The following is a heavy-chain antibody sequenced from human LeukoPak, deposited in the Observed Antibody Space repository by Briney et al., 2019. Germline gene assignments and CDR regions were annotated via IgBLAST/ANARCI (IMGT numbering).Heavy chain of an antibody. CDR2: INWNGGST. Sequence: GGSLRLSCAASGFTFDDYGMSWVRQAPGKGLEWVSGINWNGGSTGYADSVKGRFTISRDNAKNSLYLQMNSLRAEDTALYHCARSGSYYHYYYMDVWGKGTTVTISS. J-gene: IGHJ6*03. CDR1: GFTFDDYG. D-gene: IGHD7-27*01. CDR3: ARSGSYYHYYYMDV. V-gene: IGHV3-20*01.